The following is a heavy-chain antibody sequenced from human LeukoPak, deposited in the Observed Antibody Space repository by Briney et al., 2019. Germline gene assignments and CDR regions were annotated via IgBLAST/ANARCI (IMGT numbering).Heavy chain of an antibody. D-gene: IGHD3-16*01. CDR1: GGSISSYY. V-gene: IGHV4-4*07. J-gene: IGHJ4*02. CDR3: ARGLRRLDY. CDR2: IYTSGST. Sequence: SETLSLTCTVAGGSISSYYWSWIRQPAGKGREWTGRIYTSGSTNYNPSLKSRVTMSVDTSKNQFSLKLSSVTAADTAVYYCARGLRRLDYWGQGTLVTVSS.